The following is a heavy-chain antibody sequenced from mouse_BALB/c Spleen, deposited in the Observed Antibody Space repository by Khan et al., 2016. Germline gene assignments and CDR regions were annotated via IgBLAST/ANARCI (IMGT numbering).Heavy chain of an antibody. D-gene: IGHD2-4*01. V-gene: IGHV1-87*01. CDR2: IYPGDGDT. J-gene: IGHJ2*01. CDR3: ARGNSYYDYDY. Sequence: QVQLKESGAELVRPGASVKLSCKASGYTFTTYWMQWVKQRPGQGLEWIGAIYPGDGDTRYTQKFKGKATLTADKSSSTAYMQLSSLASEDSAVYYCARGNSYYDYDYWGQGTTLTVSS. CDR1: GYTFTTYW.